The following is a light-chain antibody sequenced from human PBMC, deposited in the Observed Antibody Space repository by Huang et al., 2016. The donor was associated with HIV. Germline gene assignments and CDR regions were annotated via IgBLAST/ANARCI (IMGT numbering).Light chain of an antibody. Sequence: LLTQSPVTLSVSPGENVTLSCRASQSIANNLAWYQQRPGQAPSLLSYGASTRIIDIPGRFNGSASGTQFTLTITSLQPDDFTVYYCQQYNVWPYTFGQGTKLEIK. CDR3: QQYNVWPYT. CDR1: QSIANN. CDR2: GAS. J-gene: IGKJ2*01. V-gene: IGKV3-15*01.